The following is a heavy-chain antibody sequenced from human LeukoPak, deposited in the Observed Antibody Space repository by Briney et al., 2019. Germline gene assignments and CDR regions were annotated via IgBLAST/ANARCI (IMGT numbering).Heavy chain of an antibody. Sequence: KSSETLSLTCSVSGGSISSYYWSWIRQPPGKGLEWIGSTHYSGNTNYNPSLKSRVTISLDTSKNHFSLKLSSVTAADTAVYYCAGHLEIYEVDYWGQGTLVTVSS. D-gene: IGHD3-16*01. V-gene: IGHV4-59*08. CDR3: AGHLEIYEVDY. CDR2: THYSGNT. CDR1: GGSISSYY. J-gene: IGHJ4*02.